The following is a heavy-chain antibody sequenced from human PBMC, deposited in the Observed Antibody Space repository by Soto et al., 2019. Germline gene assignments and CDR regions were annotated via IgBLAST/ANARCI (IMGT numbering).Heavy chain of an antibody. V-gene: IGHV3-30*18. D-gene: IGHD5-18*01. J-gene: IGHJ4*02. CDR3: AKASYGDVGLYFLEY. Sequence: GGALRLSCAASGFTCGNFVIHWVRQSPGKGLEWVSVISYDGTHKYYADSVKGRFTISRDNSRNTLYLQMSSLRAEDTAPYYCAKASYGDVGLYFLEYWGQGTLVTVSS. CDR2: ISYDGTHK. CDR1: GFTCGNFV.